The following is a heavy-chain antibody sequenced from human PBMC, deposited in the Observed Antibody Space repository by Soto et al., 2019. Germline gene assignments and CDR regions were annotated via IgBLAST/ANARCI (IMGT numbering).Heavy chain of an antibody. CDR3: AKGAVAGTPTSYYYYGMDV. J-gene: IGHJ6*02. V-gene: IGHV1-69*12. CDR1: GGTFRTYA. Sequence: QVQLLQSGAEVKKPGSSVRVSCEASGGTFRTYAISWVRQAPGQGLEWMGEIIPIFGTVNYAQKFQGRVTITADESTTTVYEDLRSLRSEDTAVYYCAKGAVAGTPTSYYYYGMDVWGQGTTVTVSS. CDR2: IIPIFGTV. D-gene: IGHD6-19*01.